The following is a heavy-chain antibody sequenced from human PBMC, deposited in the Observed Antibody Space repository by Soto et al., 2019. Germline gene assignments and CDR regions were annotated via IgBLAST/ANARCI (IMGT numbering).Heavy chain of an antibody. CDR3: ARSNTYYYGSGSYSPSRDWFDP. J-gene: IGHJ5*02. V-gene: IGHV1-8*01. Sequence: GASVKVSCKASGYTYTSYDINWVRQATGQGLEWKGWMNPNSGNTGYAQKFQGRVTMTRNTSISTAYMELSSLRSEDTAVYYCARSNTYYYGSGSYSPSRDWFDPWGQGTLVTVSS. CDR2: MNPNSGNT. CDR1: GYTYTSYD. D-gene: IGHD3-10*01.